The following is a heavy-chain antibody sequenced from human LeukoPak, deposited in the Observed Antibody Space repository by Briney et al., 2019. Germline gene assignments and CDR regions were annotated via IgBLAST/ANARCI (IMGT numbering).Heavy chain of an antibody. D-gene: IGHD1-26*01. CDR3: ARVGATRYFDL. J-gene: IGHJ2*01. Sequence: VASVTVSCKASGGTFSSYAISWVRQARGQGLEGMGGIIPIFCTANYAQKFQGRDTITADKSTSTAYMELSSLRSEDTAVYYCARVGATRYFDLWGRGTLVTVSS. CDR2: IIPIFCTA. CDR1: GGTFSSYA. V-gene: IGHV1-69*06.